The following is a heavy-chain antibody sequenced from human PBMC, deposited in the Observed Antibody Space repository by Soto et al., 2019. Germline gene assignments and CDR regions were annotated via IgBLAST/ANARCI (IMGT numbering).Heavy chain of an antibody. Sequence: ASVKVSCKASGYTFTSYYIHWVRQAPGQGLECMGIINPSGGSTSYAQKFQGRVTMTRDTSTSTVYMELSSLRSEDMAVYYCASVLGNGVWALRYWGQGTLVTVSS. CDR1: GYTFTSYY. CDR2: INPSGGST. J-gene: IGHJ4*02. V-gene: IGHV1-46*01. CDR3: ASVLGNGVWALRY. D-gene: IGHD2-8*01.